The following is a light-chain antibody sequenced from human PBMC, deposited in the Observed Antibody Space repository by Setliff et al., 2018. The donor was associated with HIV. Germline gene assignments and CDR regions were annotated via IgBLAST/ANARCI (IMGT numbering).Light chain of an antibody. J-gene: IGLJ3*02. CDR3: SSYKTGNTLV. V-gene: IGLV2-14*01. CDR1: STDIGGYNY. CDR2: EVI. Sequence: QSVLTQPASVSGSPRQSITISCTGTSTDIGGYNYVSWYQQHPGRAPKLMIFEVINRPSGVSDRFSGSKSGNTASLTISGLQAEDEADYYCSSYKTGNTLVFGGGTKVTVL.